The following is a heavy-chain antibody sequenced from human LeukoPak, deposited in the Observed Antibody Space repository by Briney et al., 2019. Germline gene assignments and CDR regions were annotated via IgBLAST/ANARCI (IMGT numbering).Heavy chain of an antibody. V-gene: IGHV1-2*02. J-gene: IGHJ4*02. D-gene: IGHD2-2*01. Sequence: ASVKVSCKSSGYTFTGYYMHWARQAPGQGLEWMGWINPNSGGTNYAQKFQGRVTMTRDTSISTAYMELSRLRSDDTAVYYCASRRVNCSSTSCYLYYFDYWGQGTLVTVSS. CDR1: GYTFTGYY. CDR2: INPNSGGT. CDR3: ASRRVNCSSTSCYLYYFDY.